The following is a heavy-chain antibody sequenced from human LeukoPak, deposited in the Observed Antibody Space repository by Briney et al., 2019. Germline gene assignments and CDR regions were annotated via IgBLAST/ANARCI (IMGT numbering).Heavy chain of an antibody. Sequence: GSLRLSCAASGFTVSSNYMSWVRQAPGKGLEWVSVIYSGGSTYYADSVKGRFTISRDNSKNTLYLQMNSLRAEDTAVYYCAKLVTTVTTEFDYWGQGTLVTVSS. CDR3: AKLVTTVTTEFDY. J-gene: IGHJ4*02. CDR2: IYSGGST. CDR1: GFTVSSNY. D-gene: IGHD4-17*01. V-gene: IGHV3-53*05.